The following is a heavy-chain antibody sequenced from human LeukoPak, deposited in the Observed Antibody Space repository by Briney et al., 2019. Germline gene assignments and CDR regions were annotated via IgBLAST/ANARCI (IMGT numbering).Heavy chain of an antibody. Sequence: PSETLSLTCAVSTYSISSDYHCAWIRQSPGKGLEWIGSIYRSGRTYYNPAHKTRLIISVDTSKNQFSLRLYSVTTSGTAVYFCARHVSGNLWYFDDWGQGTLVIVSS. J-gene: IGHJ4*02. CDR2: IYRSGRT. CDR3: ARHVSGNLWYFDD. CDR1: TYSISSDYH. V-gene: IGHV4-38-2*01. D-gene: IGHD1-26*01.